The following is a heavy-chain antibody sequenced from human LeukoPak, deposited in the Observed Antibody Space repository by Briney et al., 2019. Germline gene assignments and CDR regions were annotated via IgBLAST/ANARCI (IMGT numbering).Heavy chain of an antibody. D-gene: IGHD2-15*01. CDR1: GFTFSSYG. CDR2: IWYDGSNK. V-gene: IGHV3-33*01. Sequence: PGGSLRLSCAASGFTFSSYGMHWVRQAPGKGLEWVAVIWYDGSNKYYADSVKGRFTISRDNSKNTLYLQMNSLRAEDTAVYYCARDGAVGSGGSGFDYWGQGTLVTVSS. CDR3: ARDGAVGSGGSGFDY. J-gene: IGHJ4*02.